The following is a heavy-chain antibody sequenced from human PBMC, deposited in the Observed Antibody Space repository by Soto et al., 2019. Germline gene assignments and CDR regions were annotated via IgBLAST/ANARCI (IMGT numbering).Heavy chain of an antibody. V-gene: IGHV3-23*01. Sequence: EVQLLESGGGLVQPGGSLRLSCAASGFTFSNYAMNWVRQAPGKGLEWVSTISGSGGSPYYADSVKGRFTISRDNSKNTLSLQMNILRAGDSAIYYCAKEVTSGLYYFDYWGQGTLVTVSS. CDR1: GFTFSNYA. J-gene: IGHJ4*02. CDR2: ISGSGGSP. CDR3: AKEVTSGLYYFDY. D-gene: IGHD6-19*01.